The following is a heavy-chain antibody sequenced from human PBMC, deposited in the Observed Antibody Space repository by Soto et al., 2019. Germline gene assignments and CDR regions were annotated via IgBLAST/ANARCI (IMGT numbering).Heavy chain of an antibody. Sequence: QVQLQESGPGLVKPSETLSLTCTVSGGSISSYYWSWIRQPPGKGLEWIGYIYYSGSTNYNPSLKSRVTISVDPSKNQFSLKLSSVTAADTAVYYCARHPRDGYNYREWYFDLWGRGTLVTVSS. CDR2: IYYSGST. D-gene: IGHD5-12*01. J-gene: IGHJ2*01. V-gene: IGHV4-59*08. CDR3: ARHPRDGYNYREWYFDL. CDR1: GGSISSYY.